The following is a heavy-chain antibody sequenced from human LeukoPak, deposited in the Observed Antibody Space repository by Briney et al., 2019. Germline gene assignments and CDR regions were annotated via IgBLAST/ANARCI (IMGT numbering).Heavy chain of an antibody. D-gene: IGHD3-9*01. Sequence: ASVKVSCKASGYTFTGYYMHWVRQAPGQGREWMGWINPNSSGTNYAQKFQGRVTMTRDTSISTAYMELSRLRSDDTAVYYCAREPYDTLTVYFDYWGQGTLVTVSS. CDR1: GYTFTGYY. J-gene: IGHJ4*02. V-gene: IGHV1-2*02. CDR2: INPNSSGT. CDR3: AREPYDTLTVYFDY.